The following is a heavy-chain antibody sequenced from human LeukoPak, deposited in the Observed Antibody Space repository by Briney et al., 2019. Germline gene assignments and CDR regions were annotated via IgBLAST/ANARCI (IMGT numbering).Heavy chain of an antibody. J-gene: IGHJ2*01. CDR2: ISAYNGNT. Sequence: GASVKVSCKPSGYTFTSYGISWVREAPGQGLEWMGWISAYNGNTNYAQKLQGRVTMTTDTSTSTAYMELRSLRSDDTAVYYCARDGGSSWYDAFDLWGRGTLVTVSS. CDR1: GYTFTSYG. V-gene: IGHV1-18*01. D-gene: IGHD6-13*01. CDR3: ARDGGSSWYDAFDL.